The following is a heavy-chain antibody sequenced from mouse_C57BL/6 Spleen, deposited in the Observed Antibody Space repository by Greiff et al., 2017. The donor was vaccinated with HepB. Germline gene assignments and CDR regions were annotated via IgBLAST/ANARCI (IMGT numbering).Heavy chain of an antibody. V-gene: IGHV2-2*01. CDR2: IWSGGST. J-gene: IGHJ1*03. CDR1: GFSLTSYG. Sequence: VKLMESGPGLVQPSQSLSITCTVSGFSLTSYGVHWVRQSPGKGLEWLGVIWSGGSTDYNAAFISRLSISKDNSKSQVFFKMNSLQADDTAIYYCARNPSTGTGWYFDVWGTGTTVTVSS. D-gene: IGHD4-1*02. CDR3: ARNPSTGTGWYFDV.